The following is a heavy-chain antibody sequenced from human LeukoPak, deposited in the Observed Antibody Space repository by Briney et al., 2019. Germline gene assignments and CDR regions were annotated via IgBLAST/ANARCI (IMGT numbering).Heavy chain of an antibody. CDR2: IYSGGST. V-gene: IGHV3-53*01. D-gene: IGHD5-18*01. J-gene: IGHJ6*02. CDR1: GFTVSSNY. CDR3: ARGGASAAMVPDYYYYYGMDV. Sequence: GGSLRPSCAASGFTVSSNYMSWVRQAPGKGLEWVSVIYSGGSTYYADSVKGRFTISRDNSKNTLYLQMNSLRAEDTAVYYCARGGASAAMVPDYYYYYGMDVWGQGTTVTVSS.